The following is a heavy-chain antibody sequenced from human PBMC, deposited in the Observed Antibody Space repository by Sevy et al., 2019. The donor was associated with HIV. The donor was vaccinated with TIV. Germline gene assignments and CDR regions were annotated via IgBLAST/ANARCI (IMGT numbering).Heavy chain of an antibody. Sequence: GGSLRLSCAASGFTFSSYAMSWVRQAPGKGLEWVSAISGSGGSTYYADSVKGRFTISRDNSKNTLYLQMNSLRAEDTAEYYCAKDEAYRSSWYPDLGDYWGQGTLVTVSS. D-gene: IGHD6-13*01. CDR1: GFTFSSYA. CDR2: ISGSGGST. J-gene: IGHJ4*02. CDR3: AKDEAYRSSWYPDLGDY. V-gene: IGHV3-23*01.